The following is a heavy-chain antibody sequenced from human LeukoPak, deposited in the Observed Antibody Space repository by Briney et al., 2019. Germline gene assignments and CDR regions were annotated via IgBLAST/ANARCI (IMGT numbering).Heavy chain of an antibody. V-gene: IGHV4-59*01. J-gene: IGHJ4*02. CDR2: MSYSGST. CDR3: ANSIDFDYGDYYFDY. D-gene: IGHD4-17*01. CDR1: GGSISSYY. Sequence: SETLSLTCTVSGGSISSYYWSWIRQPAGKGLEWIGSMSYSGSTNYNPSLKSRVTISVDTSKNQFSLKLNSVTSADTAVYYCANSIDFDYGDYYFDYWGQGALVTISS.